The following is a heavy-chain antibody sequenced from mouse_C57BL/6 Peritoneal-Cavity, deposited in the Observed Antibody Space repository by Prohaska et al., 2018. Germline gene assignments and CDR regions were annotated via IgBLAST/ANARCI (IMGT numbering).Heavy chain of an antibody. CDR1: GFTFSGFW. J-gene: IGHJ1*03. Sequence: EVQLLETGGGLVQPGGSRGLSCEGSGFTFSGFWMSWVRQTPGKNLEWIGDINSDVSAINYAPSIKDRFTIFRDNDKSTLYLQMSNVRSEDTATYFCMRYGNYWYFDVWGTGTTVTVPS. V-gene: IGHV11-2*01. CDR2: INSDVSAI. D-gene: IGHD2-1*01. CDR3: MRYGNYWYFDV.